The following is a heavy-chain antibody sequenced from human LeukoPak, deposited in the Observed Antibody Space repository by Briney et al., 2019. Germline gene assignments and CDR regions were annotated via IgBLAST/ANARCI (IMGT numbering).Heavy chain of an antibody. V-gene: IGHV5-51*01. CDR3: ARQDGRALYYFGF. J-gene: IGHJ4*02. CDR1: GYSFSTYW. CDR2: IYPGDSDT. D-gene: IGHD5-24*01. Sequence: GESLKISCKAFGYSFSTYWIAWVRQMPGRGLESMGLIYPGDSDTRYAPSFQGQVTISADKSISTAYLQWSSLKASDAAMYYCARQDGRALYYFGFWGQGTLVTVSS.